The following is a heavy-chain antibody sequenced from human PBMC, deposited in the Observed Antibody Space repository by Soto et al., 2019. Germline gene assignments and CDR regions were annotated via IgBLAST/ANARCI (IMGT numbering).Heavy chain of an antibody. CDR3: ASFVGYCSSTSCPRIEYYYYGMDV. Sequence: GGSLRLSCAASGFTFSSYGMHWVRQAPGKGLEWVAVIWYDGSNKYYSDSVKGRFTISRDNSKNTLYLQMNSLRAEDTAVYYCASFVGYCSSTSCPRIEYYYYGMDVWGQGTTVTVSS. CDR2: IWYDGSNK. V-gene: IGHV3-33*01. CDR1: GFTFSSYG. J-gene: IGHJ6*02. D-gene: IGHD2-2*01.